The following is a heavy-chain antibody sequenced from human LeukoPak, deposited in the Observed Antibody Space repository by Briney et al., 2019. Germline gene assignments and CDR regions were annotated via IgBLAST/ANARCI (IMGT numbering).Heavy chain of an antibody. CDR1: GYTSTGYY. Sequence: GASVKVSCKASGYTSTGYYMHWVRQAPGQGLEWMGRINPNSGGTNYAQKFQGRVTMTRDTSISTAYMELSRLRSDDTAVYYCARGLTTKRSPAADYWGQGTLVTVSS. D-gene: IGHD4-11*01. J-gene: IGHJ4*02. CDR3: ARGLTTKRSPAADY. V-gene: IGHV1-2*06. CDR2: INPNSGGT.